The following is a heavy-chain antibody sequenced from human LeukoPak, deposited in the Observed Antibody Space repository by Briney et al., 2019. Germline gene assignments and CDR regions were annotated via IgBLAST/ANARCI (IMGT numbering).Heavy chain of an antibody. J-gene: IGHJ4*02. D-gene: IGHD2-21*02. Sequence: ASVKVSCKASGYTFTNYGISWVRQAPGQGLEWMGWISAYNSNTNYAQKLQGRVTMTTDTSTSTAYMELRSLRSDDTAVYYCARDRGYCGGDCYSPDYWGQGTLVTVSS. CDR3: ARDRGYCGGDCYSPDY. CDR1: GYTFTNYG. V-gene: IGHV1-18*01. CDR2: ISAYNSNT.